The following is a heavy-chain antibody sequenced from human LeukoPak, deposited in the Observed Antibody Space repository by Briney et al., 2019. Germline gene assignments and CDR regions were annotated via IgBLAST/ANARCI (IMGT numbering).Heavy chain of an antibody. CDR3: ARVGVPQYAFDI. Sequence: GGSLRLSCAASGFTFSSYWMHWVRQVPGKGRVWVSRINSDGRITSYADSVKGRFTISRDNAKNTLYLQMNSLRAEDTAVYSCARVGVPQYAFDIWGQGTWVTVSS. J-gene: IGHJ3*02. CDR2: INSDGRIT. D-gene: IGHD2-2*01. V-gene: IGHV3-74*01. CDR1: GFTFSSYW.